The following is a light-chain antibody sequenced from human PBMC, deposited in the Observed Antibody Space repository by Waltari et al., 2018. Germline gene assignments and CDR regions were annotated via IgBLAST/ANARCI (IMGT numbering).Light chain of an antibody. Sequence: SYVVTQPPSVSVAPGETATIPCGGDNIGTYSFHWYQQKAGQAPVLVIFYDRDRPSGIPDRFSGSNSGNTATLTISRVEAGDEARYYCHVWHPHVDPGVFGTGTEVTVL. J-gene: IGLJ1*01. CDR2: YDR. CDR1: NIGTYS. V-gene: IGLV3-21*04. CDR3: HVWHPHVDPGV.